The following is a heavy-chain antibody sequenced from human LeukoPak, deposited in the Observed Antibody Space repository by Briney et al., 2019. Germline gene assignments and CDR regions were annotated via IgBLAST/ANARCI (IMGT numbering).Heavy chain of an antibody. Sequence: PGGSLRLSCAASGFTFSDYYMSWIRQAPGKGLEWVSYISSSSSYTNYADSVKGRFTISRDNAKNSLYLQMNSLRAEDTAVYYCARGYSGYSFFDYWGQGTLITVSS. CDR2: ISSSSSYT. CDR3: ARGYSGYSFFDY. CDR1: GFTFSDYY. J-gene: IGHJ4*02. V-gene: IGHV3-11*05. D-gene: IGHD5-12*01.